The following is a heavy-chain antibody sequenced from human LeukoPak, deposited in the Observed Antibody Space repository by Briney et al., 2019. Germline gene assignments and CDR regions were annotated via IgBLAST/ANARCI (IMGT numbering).Heavy chain of an antibody. Sequence: GGSLRLSCAASGFTFSSYWMSWVRQAPGKGLEWVANIKQDGSEKYYVDSVKGRFTISRDNAKNSLYLQMSSLRVEDTAVYYCARDSGGFSLDYWGRGTLVTVSS. CDR2: IKQDGSEK. J-gene: IGHJ4*02. D-gene: IGHD3-10*01. CDR1: GFTFSSYW. V-gene: IGHV3-7*01. CDR3: ARDSGGFSLDY.